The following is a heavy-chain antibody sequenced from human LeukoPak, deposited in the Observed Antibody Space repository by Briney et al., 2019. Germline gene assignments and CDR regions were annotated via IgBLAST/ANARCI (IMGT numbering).Heavy chain of an antibody. J-gene: IGHJ4*02. CDR1: GFTFSDYY. V-gene: IGHV3-11*01. CDR2: VSQSGTTI. D-gene: IGHD3-3*01. Sequence: GGSLRLSCTSSGFTFSDYYMSWIRQAPGKGLEWVSYVSQSGTTIYYADSVKGRFTISRDNSKNTLYLQMNSLRAEDTAVYYCAKDLVPQKFGVVIIFDYWGQGTLVTVSS. CDR3: AKDLVPQKFGVVIIFDY.